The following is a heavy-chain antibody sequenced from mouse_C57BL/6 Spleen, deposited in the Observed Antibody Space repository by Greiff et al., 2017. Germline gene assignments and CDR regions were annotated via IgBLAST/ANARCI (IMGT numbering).Heavy chain of an antibody. V-gene: IGHV1-64*01. CDR2: IHPNSGST. CDR1: GYTFTSYW. Sequence: QVQLQQSGAELVKPGASVKLSCKASGYTFTSYWMHWVKQRPGQGLEWIGMIHPNSGSTNYNEKFKSKATLTVDNSSSTAYMQLSSLTSEDSAVYYCARSYDYDAMDYWGQGTSVTVSS. CDR3: ARSYDYDAMDY. J-gene: IGHJ4*01.